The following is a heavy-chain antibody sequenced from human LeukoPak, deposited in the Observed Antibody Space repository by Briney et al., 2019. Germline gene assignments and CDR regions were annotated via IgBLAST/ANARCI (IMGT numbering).Heavy chain of an antibody. V-gene: IGHV4-59*06. CDR1: GGSISSYY. D-gene: IGHD3-16*01. CDR3: ARVDDYAYRFDY. J-gene: IGHJ4*02. Sequence: SETLSLTCTVPGGSISSYYWSWIRQPPGKGLEWIGYIYYSGSTYYNPSLKSRVTISVDTSKNQFSLKLSSVTAADTAVYYCARVDDYAYRFDYWGQGTLVTVSS. CDR2: IYYSGST.